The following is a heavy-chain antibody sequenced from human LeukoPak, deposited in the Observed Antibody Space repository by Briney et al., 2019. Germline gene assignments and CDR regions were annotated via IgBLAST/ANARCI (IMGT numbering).Heavy chain of an antibody. D-gene: IGHD3-22*01. J-gene: IGHJ4*02. Sequence: GGSLRLSCATSGFTFSGSAIHWVRQASGKGLEWVGRIRSKANSYATTDVASVRGRFSISRDDSKNTAYLQMNSLKTEDTAVYYCTRPSYDSSVSGVVYWGQGTLVTVSS. CDR1: GFTFSGSA. V-gene: IGHV3-73*01. CDR3: TRPSYDSSVSGVVY. CDR2: IRSKANSYAT.